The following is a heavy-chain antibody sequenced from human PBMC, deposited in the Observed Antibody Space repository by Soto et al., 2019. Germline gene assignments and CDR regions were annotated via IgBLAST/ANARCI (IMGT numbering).Heavy chain of an antibody. J-gene: IGHJ5*02. CDR3: ARVGPYSSSLYWFDP. Sequence: QVQLQQWGAGLLKPSETLSLTCAVYGGSFSGYYWSWIRQPPGKGLEWIGEINHSGSTNYNPSLKIRVTISVDTSKNQFSLKLSSVTAADTAVYYCARVGPYSSSLYWFDPWGQGTLVTVSS. V-gene: IGHV4-34*01. CDR1: GGSFSGYY. D-gene: IGHD6-6*01. CDR2: INHSGST.